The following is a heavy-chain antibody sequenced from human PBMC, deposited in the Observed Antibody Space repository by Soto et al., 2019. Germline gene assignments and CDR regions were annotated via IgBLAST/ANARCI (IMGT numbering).Heavy chain of an antibody. CDR2: IDWDDDK. CDR3: AQIHSSSWYYFDY. CDR1: GFSLSTSGMC. V-gene: IGHV2-70*01. D-gene: IGHD6-13*01. J-gene: IGHJ4*02. Sequence: GSGPTLVNPTQTLTLICTFSGFSLSTSGMCVSWIRQPPGKALEWLALIDWDDDKYYSTSLKTRLTISKDTSKNQVVLTMTNMDPAHTATYYCAQIHSSSWYYFDYCGQGTLVTVPP.